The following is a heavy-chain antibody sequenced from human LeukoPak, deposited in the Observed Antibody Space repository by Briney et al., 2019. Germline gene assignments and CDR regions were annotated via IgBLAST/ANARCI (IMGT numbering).Heavy chain of an antibody. V-gene: IGHV1-24*01. Sequence: ASVKVSCKVSGYTLTELSMHWVRQAPGKGLEWMGGFDPEDGETIYAQKFQGRVTMTEVTSTDTACMELSSLRSEDTAVYYCVSSISSIAARWGQGTLVTVSS. CDR2: FDPEDGET. J-gene: IGHJ4*02. CDR1: GYTLTELS. D-gene: IGHD6-6*01. CDR3: VSSISSIAAR.